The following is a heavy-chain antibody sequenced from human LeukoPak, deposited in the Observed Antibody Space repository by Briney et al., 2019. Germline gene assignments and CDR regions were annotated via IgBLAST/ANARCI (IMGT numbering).Heavy chain of an antibody. CDR3: GKVAALAGTLYGAFDI. Sequence: GGSLRLSCAASGFTLDDYSMYWVRHGPGKGLEWVSLISGEGTPNYADSVKGRFTISRDRSKNSLYLQMNSLSIEDTALYYCGKVAALAGTLYGAFDIWGQGTMVTVSS. V-gene: IGHV3-43*02. CDR1: GFTLDDYS. J-gene: IGHJ3*02. CDR2: ISGEGTP. D-gene: IGHD6-19*01.